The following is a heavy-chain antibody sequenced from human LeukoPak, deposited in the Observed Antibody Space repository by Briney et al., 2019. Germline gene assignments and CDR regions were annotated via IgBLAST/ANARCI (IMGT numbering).Heavy chain of an antibody. Sequence: GGSLRPSCAASGFTLSSNYMSWVRQAPGKGLEWVSVIYSGGRIYYADSVKGRFTISRDNSKNTLYLQMNNLRAEDTAVYYCARGPYDIVEVPAAIAFDYWGQGTLVTVSS. CDR3: ARGPYDIVEVPAAIAFDY. CDR1: GFTLSSNY. V-gene: IGHV3-66*02. J-gene: IGHJ4*02. CDR2: IYSGGRI. D-gene: IGHD2-2*01.